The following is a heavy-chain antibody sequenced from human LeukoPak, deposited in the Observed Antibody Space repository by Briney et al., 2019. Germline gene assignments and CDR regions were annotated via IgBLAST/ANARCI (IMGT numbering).Heavy chain of an antibody. D-gene: IGHD6-13*01. CDR3: ARDSSSWYPQFDY. J-gene: IGHJ4*02. CDR1: GFTFSSYS. V-gene: IGHV3-21*01. Sequence: GGSLRLSCAASGFTFSSYSMNWVRQAPGKGLEWVSSISSSSSYIYYADSVKGRFTISRDNAKNSLYLQMNSLRAEDTAVYYCARDSSSWYPQFDYWGQGTLVTDPS. CDR2: ISSSSSYI.